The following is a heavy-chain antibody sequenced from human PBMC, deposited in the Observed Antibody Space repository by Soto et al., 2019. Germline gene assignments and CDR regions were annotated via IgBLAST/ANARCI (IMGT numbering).Heavy chain of an antibody. CDR1: GFTLSSYE. V-gene: IGHV3-48*03. J-gene: IGHJ4*01. Sequence: EVQVVESGGGLVQPGGSLRLSCTAAGFTLSSYEMNWVRQAPGKGLEWVSYISYSGSTINYADLVKGRFTLSRDNPKNSLYLQMNSRRAEDTAVYYCARGPQFPDIEVIPVSVDDWCHRTLVTVSS. CDR3: ARGPQFPDIEVIPVSVDD. CDR2: ISYSGSTI. D-gene: IGHD2-2*01.